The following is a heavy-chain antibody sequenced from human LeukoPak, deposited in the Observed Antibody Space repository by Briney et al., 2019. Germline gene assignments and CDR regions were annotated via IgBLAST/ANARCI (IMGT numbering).Heavy chain of an antibody. CDR1: GFTFSNYA. CDR2: ISGSASST. V-gene: IGHV3-23*01. D-gene: IGHD1-26*01. CDR3: AKGGWTPSVGAFDI. Sequence: GGSLKLSCAASGFTFSNYAMSWVRQAPGKGLEWVSAISGSASSTYYADSVKGRFTISRDNSKNTLYLQMNSLRAEDAAVYYCAKGGWTPSVGAFDIWGQGTMVTVSS. J-gene: IGHJ3*02.